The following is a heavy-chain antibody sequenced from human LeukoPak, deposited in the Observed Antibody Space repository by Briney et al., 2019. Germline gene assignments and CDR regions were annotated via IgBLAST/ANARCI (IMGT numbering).Heavy chain of an antibody. CDR1: GGSISSNSYY. J-gene: IGHJ4*02. CDR2: IYYSGTT. Sequence: SETLSLTCTVSGGSISSNSYYWGWIRQPPGKGLEWIGSIYYSGTTYYNPSLKSRVTISVDTSKNQFYLKLSSVTAADTTVYYCASLWFGEVYFDYWGQGTLVTVSS. D-gene: IGHD3-10*01. V-gene: IGHV4-39*01. CDR3: ASLWFGEVYFDY.